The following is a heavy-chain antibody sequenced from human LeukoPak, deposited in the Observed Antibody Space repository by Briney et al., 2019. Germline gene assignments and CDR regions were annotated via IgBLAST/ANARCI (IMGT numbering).Heavy chain of an antibody. CDR1: GASISSSRYY. D-gene: IGHD2-2*01. V-gene: IGHV4-39*01. CDR2: IYSGGST. J-gene: IGHJ5*02. Sequence: TLSLTCAASGASISSSRYYWGWIRQPPGKGLEWIGTIYSGGSTYYNPSLKTRVTISVDTSKNQFSLELSSVTAADTAVYYCARQPPGCTTSSCYFRWFGPWGQGTLVTVSS. CDR3: ARQPPGCTTSSCYFRWFGP.